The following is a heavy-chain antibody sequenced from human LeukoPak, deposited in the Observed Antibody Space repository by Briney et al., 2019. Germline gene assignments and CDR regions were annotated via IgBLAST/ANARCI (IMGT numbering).Heavy chain of an antibody. CDR1: GFTFSTYA. CDR2: IIESGGST. V-gene: IGHV3-23*01. D-gene: IGHD3-3*01. Sequence: GGSLRLSCAASGFTFSTYAMTWVRQAPGKGLEWVSGIIESGGSTFYADSVEGRFSISRDNSKNTLYLQMNSLRAEDTALYYCAKAQSGSGWSFFDYWGQGTLVTVSS. CDR3: AKAQSGSGWSFFDY. J-gene: IGHJ4*02.